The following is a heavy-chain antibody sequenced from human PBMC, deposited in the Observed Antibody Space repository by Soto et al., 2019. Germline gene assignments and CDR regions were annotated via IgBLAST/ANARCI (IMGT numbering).Heavy chain of an antibody. CDR1: GFTFISHW. D-gene: IGHD6-13*01. CDR2: IKTDGSII. V-gene: IGHV3-74*01. J-gene: IGHJ4*02. Sequence: WGSLRLSCAASGFTFISHWMHCFRQAPGKGLMWVARIKTDGSIISYADSVKGRFTISRDNAKNTLYLQMNSLRVEDTAMYYCARDVLVISAHWGRGTLVTVSS. CDR3: ARDVLVISAH.